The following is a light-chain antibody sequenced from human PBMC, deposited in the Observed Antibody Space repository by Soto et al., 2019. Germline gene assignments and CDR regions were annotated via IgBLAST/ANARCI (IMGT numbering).Light chain of an antibody. J-gene: IGLJ1*01. Sequence: QSVLTQPRSVSGSPGQSVTISCTGTSSDVGGYNYVSWYQQHPGKAPKLMIYDVSKRPSGVPDRFSGSKSGNTASLTISGLQAEDEAEYYCCSYAGSYKGYVFGTGTKLTVL. CDR3: CSYAGSYKGYV. CDR2: DVS. V-gene: IGLV2-11*01. CDR1: SSDVGGYNY.